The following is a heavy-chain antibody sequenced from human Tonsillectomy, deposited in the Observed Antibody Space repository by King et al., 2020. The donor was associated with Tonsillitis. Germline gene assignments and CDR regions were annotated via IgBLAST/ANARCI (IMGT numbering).Heavy chain of an antibody. D-gene: IGHD1-1*01. V-gene: IGHV3-30*03. J-gene: IGHJ6*02. CDR2: ISHDGSHK. CDR1: GFNFNDYI. CDR3: ARARKRNEVLIPFKEWPDHYYDMDV. Sequence: VQLVESEGGVVQPGRSLRLSCTASGFNFNDYIIHWVRQAPGKGLEWVAVISHDGSHKYYMESVRGRLTISRDNSNNTLSLEMNSVTPEDTAVYYCARARKRNEVLIPFKEWPDHYYDMDVWGQGTTVTVSS.